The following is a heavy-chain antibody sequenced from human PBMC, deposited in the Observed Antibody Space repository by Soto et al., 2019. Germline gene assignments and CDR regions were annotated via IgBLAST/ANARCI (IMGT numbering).Heavy chain of an antibody. J-gene: IGHJ4*02. CDR1: GGSISSYY. CDR3: ARKRGSGWYGDFDY. CDR2: IYYSGST. D-gene: IGHD6-19*01. Sequence: PSETLSLTCTVSGGSISSYYWSWIRQPPGKGLEWIGYIYYSGSTNYNPSLKSRVTISVDTSKNQFSLKLSSVTAADTAVYYCARKRGSGWYGDFDYWGQAILVTVS. V-gene: IGHV4-59*01.